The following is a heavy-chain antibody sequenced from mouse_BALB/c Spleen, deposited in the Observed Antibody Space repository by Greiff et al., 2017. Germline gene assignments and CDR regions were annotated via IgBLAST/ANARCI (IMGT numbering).Heavy chain of an antibody. CDR2: ISYGGST. D-gene: IGHD1-1*01. Sequence: EVKLVESGPGLVKPSQSLSLTCTVTGYSITSDYAWNWIRQFPGNKLEWMGYISYGGSTSYNPSLKSRISITRDTSKNQFFLQLNSVTTEDTATYYCARVLNLLRYFDVWGAGTTVTVSS. CDR3: ARVLNLLRYFDV. J-gene: IGHJ1*01. V-gene: IGHV3-2*02. CDR1: GYSITSDYA.